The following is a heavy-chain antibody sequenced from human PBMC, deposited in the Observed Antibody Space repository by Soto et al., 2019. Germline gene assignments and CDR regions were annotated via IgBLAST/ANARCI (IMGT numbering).Heavy chain of an antibody. CDR2: ISAYNGNT. CDR1: GYTFTSYG. CDR3: ARDAGQQMDDRTPDAFDI. J-gene: IGHJ3*02. D-gene: IGHD6-13*01. Sequence: ASVKVSCKASGYTFTSYGISWVRQAPGQGLEWMGWISAYNGNTNYAQKLQGRVTMTTDTSTSTAYMELRSLRSDDTAVYYCARDAGQQMDDRTPDAFDIWGQGTMVTVSS. V-gene: IGHV1-18*01.